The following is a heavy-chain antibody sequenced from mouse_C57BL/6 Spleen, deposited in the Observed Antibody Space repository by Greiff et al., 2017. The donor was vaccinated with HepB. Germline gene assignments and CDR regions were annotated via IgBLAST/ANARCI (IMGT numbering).Heavy chain of an antibody. J-gene: IGHJ3*01. CDR2: IDPENGDT. CDR1: GFNIKDDY. V-gene: IGHV14-4*01. Sequence: VQLQQSGAELVRPGASVKLSCTASGFNIKDDYMHWVKQRPEQGLEWIGWIDPENGDTEYASKFQGKATITADTSSNTAYLQLSSLTSEDTAVYYWTGTTVVARGWFAYWGQGTLVTVSA. CDR3: TGTTVVARGWFAY. D-gene: IGHD1-1*01.